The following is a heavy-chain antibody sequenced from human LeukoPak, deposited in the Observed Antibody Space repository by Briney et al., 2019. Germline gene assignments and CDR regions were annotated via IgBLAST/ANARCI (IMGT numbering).Heavy chain of an antibody. Sequence: QPGGSLRLSCAASGFIFSSYAMHWVRQAPGKGLEWVAVISYDGSNKYYADSVKGRFTISRDNSKNTLYLQMNSLRAEDTAIYYCATSTAAAGTDWGQGTLVTVSS. CDR1: GFIFSSYA. CDR2: ISYDGSNK. D-gene: IGHD6-13*01. J-gene: IGHJ4*02. V-gene: IGHV3-30*04. CDR3: ATSTAAAGTD.